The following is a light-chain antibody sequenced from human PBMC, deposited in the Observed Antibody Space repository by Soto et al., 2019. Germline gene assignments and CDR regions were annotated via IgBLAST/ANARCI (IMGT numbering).Light chain of an antibody. V-gene: IGLV2-11*01. Sequence: QSALTQPRSVSGSPGQSVTISCTGTSSDVGGNNFVSWYQQHPGKAPKLIISDVYKRPSGVPDRFSGSKSGNTASLTISGLQAGDEADYYCFSYAGGYTWVFGGGTKVTVL. CDR3: FSYAGGYTWV. J-gene: IGLJ3*02. CDR2: DVY. CDR1: SSDVGGNNF.